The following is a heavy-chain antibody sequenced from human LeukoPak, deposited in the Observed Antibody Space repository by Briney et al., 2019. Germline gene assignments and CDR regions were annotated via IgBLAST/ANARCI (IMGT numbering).Heavy chain of an antibody. CDR3: ARGIVVVPAATLVPDYYYYMDV. CDR2: MNPNSGNT. D-gene: IGHD2-2*01. V-gene: IGHV1-8*01. CDR1: GYTFTSYD. Sequence: ASVKVSCKASGYTFTSYDINWVRQATGQGLEWMGWMNPNSGNTGCAQKFQGRVTMTRNTSISTAYMELSSLRSEDTAVYYCARGIVVVPAATLVPDYYYYMDVWGKGTTVTVSS. J-gene: IGHJ6*03.